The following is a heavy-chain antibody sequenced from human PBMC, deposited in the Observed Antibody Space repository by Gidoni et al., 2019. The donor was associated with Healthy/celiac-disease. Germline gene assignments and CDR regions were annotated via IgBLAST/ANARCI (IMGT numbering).Heavy chain of an antibody. V-gene: IGHV4-4*02. CDR2: IYHSGSP. D-gene: IGHD1-26*01. J-gene: IGHJ4*02. CDR3: ATRVGELLSVDY. Sequence: QVQLQESGPGLVKPSGTLSLTCAVSGGSISSSNWWSWVRQPPGKGLEWIREIYHSGSPNYNPSLKSRGTISVDKAKNQFSLKLSSVTAADTAVYYCATRVGELLSVDYWGQGTLVTVSS. CDR1: GGSISSSNW.